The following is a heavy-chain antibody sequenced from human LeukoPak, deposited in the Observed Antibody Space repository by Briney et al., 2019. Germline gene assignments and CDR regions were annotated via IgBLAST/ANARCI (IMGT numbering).Heavy chain of an antibody. CDR2: IIPIFGTA. CDR1: GGTFSSYA. V-gene: IGHV1-69*05. J-gene: IGHJ4*02. CDR3: CTTAKNSGSYHDLDY. Sequence: ASVKVSCKASGGTFSSYAIRWVRQAPGQGLEWMGGIIPIFGTANYAQKFQGRVTITTDESTSTAYMELSSLRSEDTAVYYCCTTAKNSGSYHDLDYWGQGTLVTVSS. D-gene: IGHD1-26*01.